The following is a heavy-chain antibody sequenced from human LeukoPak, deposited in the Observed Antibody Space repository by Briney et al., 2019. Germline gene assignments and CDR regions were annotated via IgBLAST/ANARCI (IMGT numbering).Heavy chain of an antibody. V-gene: IGHV5-51*01. D-gene: IGHD2-2*01. J-gene: IGHJ3*02. CDR3: ARPCSSTSCSPWAFDI. Sequence: GESLKISCKGSGYSFTSYWIGWVRQMPGKGLEWMGIIYPGDSDTRYSPSFQGQVTISADKSISTAHLQWSSLKASDTAMYYCARPCSSTSCSPWAFDIWGQGTMVTVSS. CDR1: GYSFTSYW. CDR2: IYPGDSDT.